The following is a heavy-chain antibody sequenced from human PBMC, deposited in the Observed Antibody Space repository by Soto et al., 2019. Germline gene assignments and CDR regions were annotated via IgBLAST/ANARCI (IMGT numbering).Heavy chain of an antibody. CDR1: GFTFSIYA. V-gene: IGHV3-23*01. Sequence: GGSLRLSCVASGFTFSIYAMSWVRQAPGKGLEWVSALNAGGDNTYYADSVKGRFTISRDNSMSVLYLQMNSLRIEDTAVYYCAHPRGYGVFDAYDIWGQGTMVTVS. J-gene: IGHJ3*02. CDR2: LNAGGDNT. D-gene: IGHD4-17*01. CDR3: AHPRGYGVFDAYDI.